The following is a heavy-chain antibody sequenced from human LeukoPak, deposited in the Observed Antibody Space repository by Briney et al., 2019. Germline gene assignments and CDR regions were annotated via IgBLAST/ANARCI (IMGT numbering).Heavy chain of an antibody. CDR3: ARRNGNDAFDI. D-gene: IGHD1-14*01. CDR2: IYYSGST. V-gene: IGHV4-30-4*01. Sequence: PSETLSLTCTVSGGSISSGDYYWSWIRQPPGKGLEWIGYIYYSGSTYYNPSLKSRVTISVDTSKNQFSLKLSSVTAADTAVYYCARRNGNDAFDIWGQGTMVTVSS. J-gene: IGHJ3*02. CDR1: GGSISSGDYY.